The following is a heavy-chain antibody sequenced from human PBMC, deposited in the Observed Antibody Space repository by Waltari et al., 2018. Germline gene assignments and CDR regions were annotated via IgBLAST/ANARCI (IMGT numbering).Heavy chain of an antibody. J-gene: IGHJ4*02. D-gene: IGHD4-17*01. CDR1: GGSFSGYY. CDR2: INHSGST. V-gene: IGHV4-34*01. CDR3: ARTGYGDYYFDY. Sequence: QVQLQQWGAGLLKPSETLSLTCAVYGGSFSGYYWSWIRQPPGKGLEWIGEINHSGSTNYNPSLKSRVTISVDTSKNQFSLKLSSVTAADTAVYYCARTGYGDYYFDYWGQGTLVTVSS.